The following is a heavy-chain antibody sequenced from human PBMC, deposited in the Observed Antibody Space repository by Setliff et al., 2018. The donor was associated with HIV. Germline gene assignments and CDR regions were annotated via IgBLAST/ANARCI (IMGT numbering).Heavy chain of an antibody. CDR3: ATPRGFYSSSG. CDR1: GFTFSSYW. V-gene: IGHV3-7*03. J-gene: IGHJ4*02. CDR2: IKQDGSEK. Sequence: LRLSCAASGFTFSSYWMSWVRQAPGKGLEWVANIKQDGSEKYYVDSVKGRFTISRDNAKNSLYLQMNSLRAEDTAVYYCATPRGFYSSSGWGQGTLVTVSS. D-gene: IGHD6-13*01.